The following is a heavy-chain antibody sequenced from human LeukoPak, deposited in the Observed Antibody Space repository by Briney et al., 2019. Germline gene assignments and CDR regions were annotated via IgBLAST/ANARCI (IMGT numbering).Heavy chain of an antibody. Sequence: SETLSLTCAVYGGSFSGYYWRWIRQPPGKGLEWIGELNHRGSTNYNPSLKSRVTISVDTSKNQLSLKLTSVTAADTAVYYCARGGTYYGSGSYYPLMYWGQGTLVTVSS. J-gene: IGHJ4*02. CDR1: GGSFSGYY. CDR3: ARGGTYYGSGSYYPLMY. CDR2: LNHRGST. D-gene: IGHD3-10*01. V-gene: IGHV4-34*01.